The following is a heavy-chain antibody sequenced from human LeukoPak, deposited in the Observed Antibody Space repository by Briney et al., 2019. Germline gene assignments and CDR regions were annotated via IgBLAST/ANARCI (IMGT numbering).Heavy chain of an antibody. D-gene: IGHD3-22*01. V-gene: IGHV3-7*01. CDR2: IKQDGSEK. CDR3: ARAGETYYYDSSGLDY. Sequence: GGSLRLSCAASGFTFSSYWMSWVRQAPGKGLEWVANIKQDGSEKYYVDSVKGRFTISRDNAKNSLYLQMNSLRAGDTAVYYCARAGETYYYDSSGLDYWGQGTLVTVSS. CDR1: GFTFSSYW. J-gene: IGHJ4*02.